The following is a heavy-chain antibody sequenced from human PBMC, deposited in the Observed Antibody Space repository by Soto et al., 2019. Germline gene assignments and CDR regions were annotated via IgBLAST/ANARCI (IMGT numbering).Heavy chain of an antibody. CDR2: IYYSGST. CDR3: AASFSGWYNYYYYGMDV. CDR1: GGSISSSSYY. D-gene: IGHD6-19*01. J-gene: IGHJ6*02. V-gene: IGHV4-39*01. Sequence: SETLSLTCTVSGGSISSSSYYWGWIRQPPGKGLEWIGSIYYSGSTCYNPSLKSRVTISVDTSKNQFSLKLSSVTAADTAVYYCAASFSGWYNYYYYGMDVWGQGTTVTVSS.